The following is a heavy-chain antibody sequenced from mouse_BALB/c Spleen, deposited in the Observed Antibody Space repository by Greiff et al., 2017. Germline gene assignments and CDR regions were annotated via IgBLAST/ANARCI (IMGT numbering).Heavy chain of an antibody. CDR1: GFTFSSFG. Sequence: EVKLVESGGGLVQPGGSRKLSCAASGFTFSSFGMHWVRQAPEKGLEWVAYISSGSSTIYYADTVKGRFTISRDNPKNTLFLQMTSLRSEDTAMYYCAREVRYYYAMDYWGQGTSVTVSS. CDR3: AREVRYYYAMDY. J-gene: IGHJ4*01. CDR2: ISSGSSTI. D-gene: IGHD2-14*01. V-gene: IGHV5-17*02.